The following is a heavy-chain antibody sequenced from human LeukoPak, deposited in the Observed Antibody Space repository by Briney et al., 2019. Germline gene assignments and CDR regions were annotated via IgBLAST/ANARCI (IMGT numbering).Heavy chain of an antibody. CDR2: IGASGDDT. J-gene: IGHJ4*02. Sequence: GGSLRLSCAASGFTFSIYAMSWVRQAPGKGPEWVSGIGASGDDTFYADSVKGRFTISRDSPTVYLQMNSLRAEDTDVYYCAKYGNRLDDRGFFDYWGQGTLVSLSS. V-gene: IGHV3-23*01. CDR1: GFTFSIYA. D-gene: IGHD3/OR15-3a*01. CDR3: AKYGNRLDDRGFFDY.